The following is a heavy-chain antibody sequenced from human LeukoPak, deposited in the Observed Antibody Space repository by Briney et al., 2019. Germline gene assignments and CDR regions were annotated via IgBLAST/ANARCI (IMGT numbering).Heavy chain of an antibody. J-gene: IGHJ5*02. CDR1: GGSFSGYY. Sequence: PSETLSLTCAVYGGSFSGYYWSWIRQPPGKGLEWIGEINHSGSTNYNPSLKSRVTISVDTSKNQSSLKLSSVTAADTAVYYCAGFSSGYDYSWFDPWGQGTLVTVSS. CDR2: INHSGST. D-gene: IGHD5-12*01. V-gene: IGHV4-34*01. CDR3: AGFSSGYDYSWFDP.